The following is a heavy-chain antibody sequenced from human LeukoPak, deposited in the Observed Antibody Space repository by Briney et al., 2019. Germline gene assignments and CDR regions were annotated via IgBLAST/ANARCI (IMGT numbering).Heavy chain of an antibody. CDR3: ARDSHGYSSSSHLGY. D-gene: IGHD6-6*01. CDR1: GGSISSGGYY. Sequence: PSETLSLTCTVSGGSISSGGYYWSWIPQHPGKGLEWIGYIYYSGSTYYNPSLKSRVTISVDTSKNQFSLKLSSVTAADTAVYYCARDSHGYSSSSHLGYWGQGTLVTVSS. CDR2: IYYSGST. J-gene: IGHJ4*02. V-gene: IGHV4-31*03.